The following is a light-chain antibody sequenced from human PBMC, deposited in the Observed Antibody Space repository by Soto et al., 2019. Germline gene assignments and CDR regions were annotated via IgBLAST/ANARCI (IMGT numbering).Light chain of an antibody. CDR2: LGS. V-gene: IGKV2-28*01. Sequence: DIVMTQSPLSLPVTPGEPASISCRSSQSLLHSNGYKYLDWYLQKPGQSPQLLIYLGSNRASGVPDRFSCSGSGTDFTLNISRVEAEDVGVYYCMQALQTPRTFGPGTKVDI. CDR1: QSLLHSNGYKY. CDR3: MQALQTPRT. J-gene: IGKJ3*01.